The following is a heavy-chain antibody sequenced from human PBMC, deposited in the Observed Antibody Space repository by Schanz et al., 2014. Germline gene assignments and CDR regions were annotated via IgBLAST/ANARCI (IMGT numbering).Heavy chain of an antibody. J-gene: IGHJ5*02. CDR1: EFTFSTDA. CDR3: ARPALWFGDNCFDP. Sequence: EVQLVESGGGWVQPGGSLRLSCAASEFTFSTDAMSWVRQAPGKGLEWLSVISASGGDTYYADSVKGRFTISRDNSKNTLYLQMNTLRAEDTAVYYCARPALWFGDNCFDPWGQGTLVTVSS. V-gene: IGHV3-23*04. CDR2: ISASGGDT. D-gene: IGHD3-10*01.